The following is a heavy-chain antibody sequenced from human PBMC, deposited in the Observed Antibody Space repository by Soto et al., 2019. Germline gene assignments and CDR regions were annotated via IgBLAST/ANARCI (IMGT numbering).Heavy chain of an antibody. D-gene: IGHD7-27*01. CDR3: ARRRGATGDFDS. CDR2: IYYRGIT. V-gene: IGHV4-59*01. J-gene: IGHJ4*02. Sequence: QVQLQESGPGLVKPSETLSLTCAVSAGSMNSDDWGWIRQPPGMGLEWLGYIYYRGITSYNTSLKTRVHISIDTSKNHFSLKLRSVTVADTAVYYCARRRGATGDFDSWGQGTLVSVSS. CDR1: AGSMNSDD.